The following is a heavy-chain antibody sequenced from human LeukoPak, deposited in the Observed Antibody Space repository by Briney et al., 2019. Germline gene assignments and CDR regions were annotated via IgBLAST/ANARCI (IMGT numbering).Heavy chain of an antibody. J-gene: IGHJ3*02. CDR3: ARVLDDYVWGSYRRDAFDI. D-gene: IGHD3-16*02. Sequence: PSETLSLTCAVSGGSISSGGYSLSWIRQPPGKGLEWIGYIYYSGSTYYNPSLKSRVTISVDTSKNQFSLKLSSVTAADTAVYYCARVLDDYVWGSYRRDAFDIWGQGTMVTVSS. CDR1: GGSISSGGYS. V-gene: IGHV4-31*11. CDR2: IYYSGST.